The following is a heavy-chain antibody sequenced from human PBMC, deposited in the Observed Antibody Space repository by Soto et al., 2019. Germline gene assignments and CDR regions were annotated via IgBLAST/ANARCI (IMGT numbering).Heavy chain of an antibody. D-gene: IGHD5-18*01. CDR2: INSDGSST. Sequence: EVQLVESGGGLVQPGGSLRLSCAASGFTFSSYWMHWVRQAPGKGLVWVSCINSDGSSTSYADSVKGRFTISRDNAKNTLYLQMNSLRAEDTAVYYCARGRGVWLPARFDYWGQGTLVTVSS. CDR3: ARGRGVWLPARFDY. J-gene: IGHJ4*02. CDR1: GFTFSSYW. V-gene: IGHV3-74*01.